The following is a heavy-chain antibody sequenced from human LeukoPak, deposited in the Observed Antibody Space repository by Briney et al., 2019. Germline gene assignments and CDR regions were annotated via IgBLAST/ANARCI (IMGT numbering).Heavy chain of an antibody. CDR1: GYSISSGYY. J-gene: IGHJ6*03. V-gene: IGHV4-38-2*02. Sequence: SETLSLTCTVSGYSISSGYYWGWIRQPPGKGLEWIGSIYHSGTTYYNPSLKSRVTISVDTSKNQFSLKLSSVTAADTAVYYCARLTKNDSGSFRFGKKKRGYMDVWGKGTTVTISS. CDR3: ARLTKNDSGSFRFGKKKRGYMDV. CDR2: IYHSGTT. D-gene: IGHD3-10*01.